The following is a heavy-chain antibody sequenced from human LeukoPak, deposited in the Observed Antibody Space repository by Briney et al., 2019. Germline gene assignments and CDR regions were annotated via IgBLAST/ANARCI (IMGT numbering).Heavy chain of an antibody. CDR1: GFTVSSNY. Sequence: GGSLRLSCAASGFTVSSNYMSWVRQAPGKGLEWVSVIYSGGSTYYADSVKGRFSISRDNPKNTLYLQMNSLRAEDTAVYYCARVLVVVTGGLDYWGQGTLVTVSS. D-gene: IGHD2-15*01. V-gene: IGHV3-66*02. J-gene: IGHJ4*02. CDR3: ARVLVVVTGGLDY. CDR2: IYSGGST.